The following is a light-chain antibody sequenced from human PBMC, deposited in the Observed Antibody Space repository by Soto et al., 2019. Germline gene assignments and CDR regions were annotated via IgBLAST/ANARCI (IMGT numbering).Light chain of an antibody. CDR3: QQYSSAYT. CDR2: DAS. Sequence: DIQLTQSPSTLSAFVGDRVTITCRASQSINNWLAWYQQKPGEAPKLLIYDASSLESGVPPRFSGSGSGTEVTLTISSLQPDDFATYYCQQYSSAYTFGQGTKLEIK. V-gene: IGKV1-5*01. CDR1: QSINNW. J-gene: IGKJ2*01.